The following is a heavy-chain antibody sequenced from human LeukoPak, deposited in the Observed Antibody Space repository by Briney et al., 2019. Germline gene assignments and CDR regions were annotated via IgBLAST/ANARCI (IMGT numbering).Heavy chain of an antibody. D-gene: IGHD3-9*01. Sequence: GGSLRLSCAASGFTFSSYAMHWVRQAPGKGLEWVSVIYHSGNTDYADSVKGRFTISRDNSKNTVYLQMSSLRAEDTAVYHCARVRVTGYSNFAYWGQGTLVTVSS. V-gene: IGHV3-53*01. CDR1: GFTFSSYA. CDR3: ARVRVTGYSNFAY. CDR2: IYHSGNT. J-gene: IGHJ4*02.